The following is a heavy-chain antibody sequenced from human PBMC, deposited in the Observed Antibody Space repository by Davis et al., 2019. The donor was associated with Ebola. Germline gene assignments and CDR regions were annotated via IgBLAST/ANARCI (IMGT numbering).Heavy chain of an antibody. CDR2: IYHGGIT. J-gene: IGHJ4*02. D-gene: IGHD6-19*01. Sequence: MPSETLSLTCAVSGDSVSSRNWWSWVRQSPGKGLEWIGEIYHGGITKYNPSLKSRVTMSVDMSKNQFSLRLSSVTAADTAVYYCARGNEWLPGYFDSWGLGTLVTVSS. CDR1: GDSVSSRNW. V-gene: IGHV4-4*02. CDR3: ARGNEWLPGYFDS.